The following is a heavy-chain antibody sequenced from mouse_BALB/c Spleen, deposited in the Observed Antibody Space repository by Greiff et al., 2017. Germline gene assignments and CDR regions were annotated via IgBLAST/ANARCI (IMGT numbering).Heavy chain of an antibody. D-gene: IGHD1-2*01. CDR1: GYSITSDYA. CDR3: ARRDWLLRLDY. CDR2: ISYSGST. V-gene: IGHV3-2*02. Sequence: EVKLMESGPGLVKPSQSLSLTCTVTGYSITSDYAWNWIRQFPGNKLEWMGYISYSGSTSYNPSLKSRISITRDTSKNQFFLQLNSVTTEDTATYYCARRDWLLRLDYWGQGTTLTVSS. J-gene: IGHJ2*01.